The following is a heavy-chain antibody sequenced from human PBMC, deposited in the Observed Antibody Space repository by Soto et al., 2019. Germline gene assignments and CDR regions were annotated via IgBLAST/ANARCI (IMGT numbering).Heavy chain of an antibody. D-gene: IGHD2-15*01. J-gene: IGHJ6*03. V-gene: IGHV3-49*03. Sequence: PGGSLRLSCTASGFTFGDYAMSWFRQAPGKGLEWVGSIRSKAYGGTTEYAASVKGRFTISRDDSKSIAYLQMNSLKTEDTAVYYCTRDPDCSGGSCYRYYYYYMDVWGKGTTVTVSS. CDR1: GFTFGDYA. CDR2: IRSKAYGGTT. CDR3: TRDPDCSGGSCYRYYYYYMDV.